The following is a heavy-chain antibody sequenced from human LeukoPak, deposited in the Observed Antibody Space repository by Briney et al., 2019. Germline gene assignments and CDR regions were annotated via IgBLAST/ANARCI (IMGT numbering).Heavy chain of an antibody. D-gene: IGHD3-22*01. CDR1: GFTVRSNY. CDR3: AKGDDSSGYSAFHI. CDR2: IYSGGST. V-gene: IGHV3-66*01. Sequence: GGSLRLSCAASGFTVRSNYMSWVRQAPGKGLEWVSVIYSGGSTYYANSVKGRFTISRDNSKNTLYLQMNSLRAEDTAVYYCAKGDDSSGYSAFHIWGQGTMVTVSS. J-gene: IGHJ3*02.